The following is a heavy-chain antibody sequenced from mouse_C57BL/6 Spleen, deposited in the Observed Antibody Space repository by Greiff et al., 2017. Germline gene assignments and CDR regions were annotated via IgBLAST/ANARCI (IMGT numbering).Heavy chain of an antibody. J-gene: IGHJ3*01. Sequence: QVQLQQPGADLVKPGASVKLSCKASGYTFTSYWIHWVRQRPGQGLEWIGMIDPNSGSTNYNEKFKSKATLTVGKSSSTAYMQLLILTSSESAVYSCPICYYCDDVWFAYWGQGTLVTVSA. CDR3: PICYYCDDVWFAY. D-gene: IGHD2-12*01. CDR2: IDPNSGST. CDR1: GYTFTSYW. V-gene: IGHV1-64*01.